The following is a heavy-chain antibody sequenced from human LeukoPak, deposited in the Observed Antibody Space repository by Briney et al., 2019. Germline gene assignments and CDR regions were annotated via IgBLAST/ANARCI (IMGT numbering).Heavy chain of an antibody. CDR1: GFILSTYS. Sequence: PGGSLRLSCAASGFILSTYSMNWVRQAPGKGLEWVSYISSGSNTIYYADSVKGRFTISRDNAKNSLYLQMNSLRAEDTAVYYCATYWNYGYWGQGTLVTVSS. V-gene: IGHV3-48*01. CDR3: ATYWNYGY. CDR2: ISSGSNTI. D-gene: IGHD1-7*01. J-gene: IGHJ4*02.